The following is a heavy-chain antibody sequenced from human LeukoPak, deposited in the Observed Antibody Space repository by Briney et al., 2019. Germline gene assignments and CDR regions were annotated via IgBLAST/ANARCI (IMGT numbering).Heavy chain of an antibody. CDR2: INDSGGNT. CDR1: GFTFSSYA. D-gene: IGHD5-24*01. V-gene: IGHV3-23*01. Sequence: PGGSLRLSCAASGFTFSSYAMSWVRQAPGKELEWVSAINDSGGNTYHADSVKGRFTISRDNSKSTLYLQMNSLRAEDTAVYYCAKGSSDGRPYYFDYWGQGTLVTISS. J-gene: IGHJ4*02. CDR3: AKGSSDGRPYYFDY.